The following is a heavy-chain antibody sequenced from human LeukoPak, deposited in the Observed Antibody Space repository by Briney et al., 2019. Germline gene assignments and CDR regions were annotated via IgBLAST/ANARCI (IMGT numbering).Heavy chain of an antibody. V-gene: IGHV4-38-2*01. CDR1: GYSISSDYY. Sequence: PSETLSLTCAVSGYSISSDYYWGWIRQPPGKGLGWIGSIYHSGSTYYNPSLKSRVTISVDTSKNQFSLKLSSVTAADTAVYYWARRRNYYNSGSSSYYFDYWGQGTLVTVSS. D-gene: IGHD3-10*01. CDR3: ARRRNYYNSGSSSYYFDY. CDR2: IYHSGST. J-gene: IGHJ4*02.